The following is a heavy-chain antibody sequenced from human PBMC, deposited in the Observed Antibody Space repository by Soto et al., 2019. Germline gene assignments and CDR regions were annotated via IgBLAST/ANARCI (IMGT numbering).Heavy chain of an antibody. CDR1: GGSLNTYY. CDR2: ISYSGST. CDR3: ARGTRATQYSYYFYGMDI. D-gene: IGHD2-15*01. V-gene: IGHV4-59*01. Sequence: SETLSLTCTVSGGSLNTYYWSWVRQPPGKGLEWIGYISYSGSTSYNPSLKNRLTISLHASRNQCSLNLRSVTAADTAIYYCARGTRATQYSYYFYGMDIWGQGTTVTVSS. J-gene: IGHJ6*02.